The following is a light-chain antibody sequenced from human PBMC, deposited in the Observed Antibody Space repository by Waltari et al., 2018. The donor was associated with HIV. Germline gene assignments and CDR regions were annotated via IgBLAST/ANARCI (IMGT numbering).Light chain of an antibody. Sequence: QSALTQPPSASGSLGQSVTISSTGSSSAIGAFDSVPWFQQHPRSAPKLLLYEVTRRPSTVSDRFSGSRSGSTAFLTVAGLQPDDEATYFCSSYGDSLRVLFGGGTNVTVL. V-gene: IGLV2-8*01. CDR3: SSYGDSLRVL. J-gene: IGLJ3*02. CDR2: EVT. CDR1: SSAIGAFDS.